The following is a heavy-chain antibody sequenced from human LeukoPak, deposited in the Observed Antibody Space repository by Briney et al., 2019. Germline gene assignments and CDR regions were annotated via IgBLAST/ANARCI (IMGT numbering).Heavy chain of an antibody. CDR2: IYHSGST. CDR1: GGSISSYY. Sequence: SETLSLTCTVSGGSISSYYWSWIRQPPGKGLEWIWYIYHSGSTNYNPSLKSRVTISVDTSKNPFSLKLSSVTAADTAVYYCARTSYDFWSGSTSFVPLYYFDYWGQGTLVTVSS. D-gene: IGHD3-3*01. J-gene: IGHJ4*02. V-gene: IGHV4-59*01. CDR3: ARTSYDFWSGSTSFVPLYYFDY.